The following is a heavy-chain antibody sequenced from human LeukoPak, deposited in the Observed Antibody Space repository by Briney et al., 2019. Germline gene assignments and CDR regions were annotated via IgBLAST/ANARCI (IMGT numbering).Heavy chain of an antibody. CDR3: ARGFGGSCWALDY. CDR1: GGSISSYY. Sequence: SETLSLTCTVSGGSISSYYWSWIRQPPGKGLEWIGYTYYSGSTNYNPSLKSRVTISVDTSKNQFSLKLSSVTAADTAVYYCARGFGGSCWALDYWGQGTLVTVSS. V-gene: IGHV4-59*01. D-gene: IGHD2-15*01. CDR2: TYYSGST. J-gene: IGHJ4*02.